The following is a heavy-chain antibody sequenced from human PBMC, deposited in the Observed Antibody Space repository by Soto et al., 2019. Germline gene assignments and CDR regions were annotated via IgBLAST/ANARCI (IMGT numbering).Heavy chain of an antibody. CDR2: ISAYNGNT. CDR3: ARDGFREWLVPSVSGY. D-gene: IGHD6-19*01. CDR1: GYTFTSYG. Sequence: ASVKVSCKASGYTFTSYGISWVRQAPGQGLEWMGWISAYNGNTNYAQKLQGRVTMTTDTSTSTAYMELRSLRSDDTAVYYCARDGFREWLVPSVSGYWGQGTLVTVSS. J-gene: IGHJ4*02. V-gene: IGHV1-18*01.